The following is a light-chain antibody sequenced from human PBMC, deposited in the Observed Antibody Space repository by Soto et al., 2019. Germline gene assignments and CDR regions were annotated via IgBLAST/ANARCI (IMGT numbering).Light chain of an antibody. CDR1: QGIRSW. CDR2: GAS. CDR3: QQSNGFPGT. Sequence: DIQMTQSPSSVSAFVGDTVTIACRASQGIRSWLAWFQQKPGKAPKLLISGASSLQSGVPARFRGSGSGTDFTLTISSLQPEDFATYYCQQSNGFPGTFGQGTKVEIK. J-gene: IGKJ1*01. V-gene: IGKV1-12*01.